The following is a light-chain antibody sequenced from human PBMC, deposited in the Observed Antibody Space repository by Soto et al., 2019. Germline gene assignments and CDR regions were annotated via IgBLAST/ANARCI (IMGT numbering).Light chain of an antibody. CDR2: EVN. Sequence: QSALTRTPSASGSPGQSVTISCTGTSSDVGGYNYVSWYQQHPGKAPKLMIYEVNKRPSGVPDRFSGSKSGNTASLTVSGIQAEDEADYYCSSYTSSNKVFGGGTKLTVL. CDR3: SSYTSSNKV. V-gene: IGLV2-8*01. J-gene: IGLJ2*01. CDR1: SSDVGGYNY.